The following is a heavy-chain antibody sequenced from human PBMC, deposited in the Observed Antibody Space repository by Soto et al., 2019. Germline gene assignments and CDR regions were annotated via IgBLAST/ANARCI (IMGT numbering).Heavy chain of an antibody. CDR1: GFTFSSYG. V-gene: IGHV3-33*01. CDR3: AREGEERGGSDGDY. Sequence: QVQLVESGGGVVQPGRSLRLSCAASGFTFSSYGMHWVRQAPGKGLEWVAVIWYDGSNKYYADSVKGRFTISRDNSKNTLYLQMNRLRDGDRAVYYCAREGEERGGSDGDYWGQGTLVTVSS. J-gene: IGHJ4*02. CDR2: IWYDGSNK. D-gene: IGHD1-26*01.